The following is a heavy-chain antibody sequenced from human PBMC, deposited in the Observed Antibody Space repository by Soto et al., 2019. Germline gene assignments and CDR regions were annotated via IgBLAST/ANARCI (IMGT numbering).Heavy chain of an antibody. D-gene: IGHD3-10*02. CDR1: GASIYNGGYF. J-gene: IGHJ3*02. V-gene: IGHV4-30-4*01. CDR3: ARHVNPWAQGAFDI. CDR2: IHNSGSP. Sequence: SETLSLTCSVSGASIYNGGYFWSWIRQSPGKGLEWIGHIHNSGSPYNNPSLKSRVTISADTSMNQFSLKLSSVTAADTAVYYCARHVNPWAQGAFDIWGQGTMVTVSS.